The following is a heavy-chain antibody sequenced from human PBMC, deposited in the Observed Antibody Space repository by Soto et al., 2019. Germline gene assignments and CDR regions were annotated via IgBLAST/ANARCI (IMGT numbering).Heavy chain of an antibody. D-gene: IGHD3-22*01. V-gene: IGHV3-30-3*01. Sequence: QVQLVESGGGVVQPGRSLRLSCAASGFTFSSYAMHWVRQAPGKGLEWVAVISYDGSNKYYADFVKGRFTISRDNSKNTLYLQMNSLRAEDTAVYYCASGALYYYDSSAPTPRDWGQGTLVTVSS. CDR2: ISYDGSNK. CDR3: ASGALYYYDSSAPTPRD. J-gene: IGHJ4*02. CDR1: GFTFSSYA.